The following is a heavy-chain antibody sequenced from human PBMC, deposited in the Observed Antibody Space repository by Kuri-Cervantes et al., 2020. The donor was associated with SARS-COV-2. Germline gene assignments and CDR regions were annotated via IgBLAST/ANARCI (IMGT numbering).Heavy chain of an antibody. J-gene: IGHJ3*01. Sequence: SVKVSCKASGYTFTYRFVYWIRQAPGQAPEWMGWITPFNGNTKYAQRFQDRVTITRDRSKSIAYMELTSLRSEDTAIYYWARSGPGAISKEDDAFDVWGQGTKVTVSS. CDR2: ITPFNGNT. CDR1: GYTFTYRF. D-gene: IGHD3-10*01. V-gene: IGHV1-45*01. CDR3: ARSGPGAISKEDDAFDV.